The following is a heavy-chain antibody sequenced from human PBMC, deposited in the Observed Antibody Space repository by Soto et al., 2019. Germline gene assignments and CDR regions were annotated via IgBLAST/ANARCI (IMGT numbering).Heavy chain of an antibody. CDR2: ILPMVGTA. J-gene: IGHJ5*02. CDR3: ARDLDYYGSGSYNWVDP. D-gene: IGHD3-10*01. CDR1: GGTFSSYA. Sequence: QVQLVQSGSEVKKPGSSVKVSCKASGGTFSSYAISWVRQAPGQGLEWMGGILPMVGTANYAQKCQGRVTITADESTSTAYMELSSLRSEDTAVYYCARDLDYYGSGSYNWVDPWGQGTLVNVYS. V-gene: IGHV1-69*01.